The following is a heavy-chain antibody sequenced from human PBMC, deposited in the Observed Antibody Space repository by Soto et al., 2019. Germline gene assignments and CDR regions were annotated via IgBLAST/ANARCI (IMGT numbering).Heavy chain of an antibody. CDR1: GYTFTTYG. J-gene: IGHJ4*02. D-gene: IGHD4-4*01. Sequence: ASVKVFCKASGYTFTTYGFTWVRQAPGQGLEWMGWISAYNGNTHYVQKLQGRVTMTTDTSTSTAYMELRSLRSDDTAVYYCARVLGTSNPLDYWGQGTLVTVSS. V-gene: IGHV1-18*01. CDR2: ISAYNGNT. CDR3: ARVLGTSNPLDY.